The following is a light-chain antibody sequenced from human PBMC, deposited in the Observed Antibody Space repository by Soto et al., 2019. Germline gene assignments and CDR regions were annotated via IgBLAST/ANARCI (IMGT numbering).Light chain of an antibody. CDR1: QSVSSSY. J-gene: IGKJ2*01. CDR2: GAS. CDR3: QQYGSSPRT. V-gene: IGKV3-20*01. Sequence: EIVLTQSPGTLSLSPGERATLSCRASQSVSSSYLAWYQQKPGQAPRLLIYGASRRATGIPDRFSGSGSGTDFTLTISRLEPEDFAVYYCQQYGSSPRTFGQRTKLEIK.